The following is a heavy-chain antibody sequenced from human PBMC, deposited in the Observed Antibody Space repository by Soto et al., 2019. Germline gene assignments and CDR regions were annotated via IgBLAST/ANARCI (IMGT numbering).Heavy chain of an antibody. D-gene: IGHD3-22*01. Sequence: QVQLQESGPGLVKPSETLSLTCTVSGGSVNSATYYWSWIRQPPGKGLEWIGYIYYSGTTKYNPSLKSRVTISVDTSKNQFSLNLSSVTAADTAIYYCARATTTMLVPENYWGQGTLVTVSS. V-gene: IGHV4-61*01. CDR1: GGSVNSATYY. CDR2: IYYSGTT. CDR3: ARATTTMLVPENY. J-gene: IGHJ4*02.